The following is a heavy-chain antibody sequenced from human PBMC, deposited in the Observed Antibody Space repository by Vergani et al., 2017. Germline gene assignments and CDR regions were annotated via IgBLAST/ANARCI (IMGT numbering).Heavy chain of an antibody. V-gene: IGHV3-30*02. CDR3: AKVGXLVVVTAIGGWFDP. J-gene: IGHJ5*02. CDR1: GFTFSSYG. CDR2: IRYDGSNK. Sequence: QVQLVESGGGVVQPGGSLRLSCAASGFTFSSYGMHWVRQAPGKGLEWVAFIRYDGSNKYYADSVKGRFTISRDNSKNTLYLQMNSLRAEDTAVYYCAKVGXLVVVTAIGGWFDPWGQGTLVTVSS. D-gene: IGHD2-21*02.